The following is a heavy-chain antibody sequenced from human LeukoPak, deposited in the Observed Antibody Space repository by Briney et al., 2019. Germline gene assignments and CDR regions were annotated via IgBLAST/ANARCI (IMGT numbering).Heavy chain of an antibody. CDR2: ISGSGGST. Sequence: GGSLRLSCAASGFTFSSYAMSWVRQAPGKGLEWVSAISGSGGSTYYADSVKGRFTISRDNSKNTLYLQMSSLRAEDTAVYYCAKDPILTGYFSGVDYWGQGTLVAVSS. J-gene: IGHJ4*02. CDR1: GFTFSSYA. V-gene: IGHV3-23*01. CDR3: AKDPILTGYFSGVDY. D-gene: IGHD3-9*01.